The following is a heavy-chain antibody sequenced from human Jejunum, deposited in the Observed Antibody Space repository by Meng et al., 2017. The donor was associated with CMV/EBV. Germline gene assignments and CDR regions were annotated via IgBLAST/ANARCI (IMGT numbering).Heavy chain of an antibody. Sequence: QVQLMQSGAEVNEPWSSMKVSCKSSGGSVNNYAFNWVRQAPGQGLEWMGGIIAIFKTPNYAQKFQGRLTITADESTGTSYMELTSLTSEDTAVYYCARGFLNGYQPFDYWGQGTLVTVSS. D-gene: IGHD5-24*01. J-gene: IGHJ4*02. CDR3: ARGFLNGYQPFDY. CDR2: IIAIFKTP. V-gene: IGHV1-69*12. CDR1: GGSVNNYA.